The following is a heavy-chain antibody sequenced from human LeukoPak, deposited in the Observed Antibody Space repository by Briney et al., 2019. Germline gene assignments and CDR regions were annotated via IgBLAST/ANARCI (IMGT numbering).Heavy chain of an antibody. D-gene: IGHD4-17*01. CDR3: ARSTVRVLEEYFQH. CDR1: GGSISSYY. J-gene: IGHJ1*01. Sequence: PSETLSLTCTVSGGSISSYYWGWIRQPPGKGLEWIGSIYYSGSTYYNPSLKSRVTISVDTSKNQFSLKLSSVTAADTAVYYCARSTVRVLEEYFQHWGQGTLVTVSS. V-gene: IGHV4-39*01. CDR2: IYYSGST.